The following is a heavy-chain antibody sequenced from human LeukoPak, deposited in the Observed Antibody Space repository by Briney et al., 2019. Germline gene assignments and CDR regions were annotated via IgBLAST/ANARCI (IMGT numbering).Heavy chain of an antibody. CDR3: AKDRTWDSSSSHSGMDV. Sequence: SETLSLTCTVSGGSISSFYWSWIRQPPGKGLEWIGYIYYSGSTNYNPSLKSRVTISVDTSKNQFSLKLSSVTAADTAVYYCAKDRTWDSSSSHSGMDVWGQGTTVTVSS. D-gene: IGHD6-6*01. CDR1: GGSISSFY. J-gene: IGHJ6*02. V-gene: IGHV4-59*01. CDR2: IYYSGST.